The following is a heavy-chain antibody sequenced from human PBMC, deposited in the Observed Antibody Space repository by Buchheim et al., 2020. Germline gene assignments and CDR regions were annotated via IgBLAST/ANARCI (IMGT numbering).Heavy chain of an antibody. V-gene: IGHV3-33*01. CDR2: IWYDGSKE. Sequence: QVKLVESGGGVVQPGRSLRLSCAASGFIFSNHGMHWVRQAPGKGLDWVSIIWYDGSKEYSADSVKGRFTISRDNSKNTVYLQMNSLRAEDTAVYYCARDSNWNSPDCWGQGIL. CDR1: GFIFSNHG. CDR3: ARDSNWNSPDC. D-gene: IGHD1-7*01. J-gene: IGHJ4*02.